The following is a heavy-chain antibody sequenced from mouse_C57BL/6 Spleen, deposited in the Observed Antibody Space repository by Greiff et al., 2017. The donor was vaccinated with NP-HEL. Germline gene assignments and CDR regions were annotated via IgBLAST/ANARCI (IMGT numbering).Heavy chain of an antibody. CDR2: IWTGGGT. Sequence: VMLVESGPGLVAPSQSLSITCTVSGFSLTSYAISWVRQPPGKGLEWLGVIWTGGGTNYNSALKSRLSISKDNSKSQVFLKMNSLQTDDTARYYCARLNYMVRDYFDYWGQGTTLTVSS. D-gene: IGHD2-2*01. CDR3: ARLNYMVRDYFDY. J-gene: IGHJ2*01. CDR1: GFSLTSYA. V-gene: IGHV2-9-1*01.